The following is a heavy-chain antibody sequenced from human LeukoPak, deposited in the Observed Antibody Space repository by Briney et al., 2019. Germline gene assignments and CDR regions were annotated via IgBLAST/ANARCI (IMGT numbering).Heavy chain of an antibody. V-gene: IGHV3-21*01. Sequence: PGGSLRLSCAASGFTFSSYSMNWVRQAPGKGLEWVSSISSSSSYIYYADSVKGRFTISRDNAKNSLYLQMNSLRAEDTAVHYCARTTGIAAAGDYWGQGTLVTVSS. J-gene: IGHJ4*02. CDR2: ISSSSSYI. D-gene: IGHD6-13*01. CDR3: ARTTGIAAAGDY. CDR1: GFTFSSYS.